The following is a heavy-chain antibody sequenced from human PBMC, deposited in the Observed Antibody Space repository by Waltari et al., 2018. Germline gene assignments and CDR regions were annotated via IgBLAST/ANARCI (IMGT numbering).Heavy chain of an antibody. CDR3: AKFPSDM. Sequence: EVQVLESGGGLVQPGGSLRLSCAASGFTFSNYAMSWVRQAPGKGVEWVSGIGGDGGDSTYYADSVKGRFTISRDNSKSTLYLQMNSLRAEDTAVYYCAKFPSDMWGQGTMVTVSS. V-gene: IGHV3-23*01. J-gene: IGHJ3*02. CDR1: GFTFSNYA. CDR2: IGGDGGDST.